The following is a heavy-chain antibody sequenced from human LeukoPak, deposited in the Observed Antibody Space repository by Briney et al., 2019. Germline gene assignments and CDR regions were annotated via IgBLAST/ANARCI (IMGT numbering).Heavy chain of an antibody. J-gene: IGHJ5*02. V-gene: IGHV3-7*01. Sequence: GGSLRLSCAASGFTFSSYWMSWVRQAPGKGLEWVANIKQDGSEKYYVDSVKGRFTISRDNAKNSLYLQMNSLRAEDTAVYYCARVSAIVGATWGFDPWGQGILVTVSS. CDR3: ARVSAIVGATWGFDP. CDR2: IKQDGSEK. D-gene: IGHD1-26*01. CDR1: GFTFSSYW.